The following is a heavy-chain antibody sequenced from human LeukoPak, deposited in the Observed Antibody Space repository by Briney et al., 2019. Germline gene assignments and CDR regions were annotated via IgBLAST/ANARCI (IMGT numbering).Heavy chain of an antibody. D-gene: IGHD3-10*01. V-gene: IGHV3-23*01. Sequence: PGGSLRLSCAASGFTFSSYAMSWVRQAPGKGLEWVSAISGSGGSTYYADSVKGRFTIFRDNSKNTLYLQMNSLRAEDTAVYYCAKLNTYYYGSGDYWGQGTLVTVSS. CDR1: GFTFSSYA. J-gene: IGHJ4*02. CDR3: AKLNTYYYGSGDY. CDR2: ISGSGGST.